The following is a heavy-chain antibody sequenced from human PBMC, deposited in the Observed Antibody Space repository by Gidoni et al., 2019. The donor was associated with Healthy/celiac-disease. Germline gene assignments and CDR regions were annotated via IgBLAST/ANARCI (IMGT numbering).Heavy chain of an antibody. D-gene: IGHD2-2*01. CDR1: GYTFTSYA. CDR3: ARDFLPIYYCSSTSCLPDY. Sequence: QVQLVQSGAEVKKPGASVKVSCKASGYTFTSYAMHWVRQAPGQRLEWMGWINAGNGNTKYSQKFQGRVTITRDTSASTAYMELSSLRSEDTAVYYCARDFLPIYYCSSTSCLPDYWGQGTLVTVSS. V-gene: IGHV1-3*01. CDR2: INAGNGNT. J-gene: IGHJ4*02.